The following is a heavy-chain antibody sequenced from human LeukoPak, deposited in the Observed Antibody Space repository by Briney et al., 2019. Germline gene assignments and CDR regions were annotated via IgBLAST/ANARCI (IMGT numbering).Heavy chain of an antibody. V-gene: IGHV4-34*01. CDR3: AALYYDFSF. Sequence: PSETLSLTCAVYGGSFSGYYWSWIRQPPGKGLEWIGEINHSGSTNYNPSLKGRVTISVDTSKNQFSLNLSTVTAADTAVYYCAALYYDFSFWGQGNLVTVSS. CDR2: INHSGST. CDR1: GGSFSGYY. D-gene: IGHD3-3*01. J-gene: IGHJ4*02.